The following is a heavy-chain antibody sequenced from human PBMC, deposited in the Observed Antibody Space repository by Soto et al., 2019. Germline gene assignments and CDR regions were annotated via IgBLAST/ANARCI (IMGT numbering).Heavy chain of an antibody. CDR2: INGNADNS. CDR1: GFSFVSYW. J-gene: IGHJ4*02. CDR3: VRDFRGAVAGSEFDH. V-gene: IGHV3-74*01. D-gene: IGHD6-19*01. Sequence: EVQLVESGGGLVRPGGSLRLSCAASGFSFVSYWMHWVRQVPGEGLAWVSRINGNADNSDYADSVKGRFTISRDNAMNRLYLQMDSLRADDTGVYYCVRDFRGAVAGSEFDHWGQGTLVTVSS.